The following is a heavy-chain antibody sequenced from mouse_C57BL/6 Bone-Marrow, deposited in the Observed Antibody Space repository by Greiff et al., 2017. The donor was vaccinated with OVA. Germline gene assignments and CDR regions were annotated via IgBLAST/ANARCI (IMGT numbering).Heavy chain of an antibody. CDR3: ASYDGYPAWFAY. D-gene: IGHD2-3*01. CDR2: IYPGSGST. CDR1: GYTFTSYW. V-gene: IGHV1-55*01. Sequence: QVQLQQSGAELVKPGASVKMSCKASGYTFTSYWITWVKQRPGQGLEWIGDIYPGSGSTNYNEKFKSKATLTVDTSSSTAYMQLSSLTSEDSAVYYCASYDGYPAWFAYWGQGTLVTVSA. J-gene: IGHJ3*01.